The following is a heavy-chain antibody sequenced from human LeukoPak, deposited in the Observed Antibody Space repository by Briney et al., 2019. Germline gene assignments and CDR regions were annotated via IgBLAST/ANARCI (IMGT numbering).Heavy chain of an antibody. CDR1: GGSFSGYY. D-gene: IGHD4-17*01. J-gene: IGHJ4*02. CDR3: ARGGRLKLRYYFDY. CDR2: INHSGST. V-gene: IGHV4-34*01. Sequence: PSETLSLTCAVYGGSFSGYYWSWICQPPREGLEWIGEINHSGSTNYNPSLKSRVTISVDTSKNQFSLKLSSVTAADTAVYYCARGGRLKLRYYFDYWGQGTLVTVSS.